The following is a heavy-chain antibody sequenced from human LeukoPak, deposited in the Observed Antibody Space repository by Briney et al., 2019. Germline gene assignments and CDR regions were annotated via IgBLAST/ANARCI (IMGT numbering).Heavy chain of an antibody. CDR2: INHSGST. Sequence: SETLSLTCAVYGGSFSGYYWSWIRQPPGKGLEWIGEINHSGSTNYNPSLKSRVTISVDTSKNQFSLKLSSVTAADTAVYYCARSPGCGSTSCYAVGMILYFDYWGQGTLVTVSS. V-gene: IGHV4-34*01. J-gene: IGHJ4*02. CDR3: ARSPGCGSTSCYAVGMILYFDY. D-gene: IGHD2-2*01. CDR1: GGSFSGYY.